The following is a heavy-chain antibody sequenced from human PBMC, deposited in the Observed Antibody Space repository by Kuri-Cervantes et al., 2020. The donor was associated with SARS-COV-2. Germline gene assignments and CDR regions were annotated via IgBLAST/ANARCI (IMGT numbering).Heavy chain of an antibody. J-gene: IGHJ4*02. D-gene: IGHD2-2*01. CDR2: INHSGST. CDR1: GYSISSGYY. Sequence: SETLSLTCTVSGYSISSGYYWGWIRQPPGKGLEWIGEINHSGSTNYNPSLKSRVTISVDTSKNQFSLKLSSVTAADTAVYYCARELGVPAATYFDYWGRGTLVTVSS. CDR3: ARELGVPAATYFDY. V-gene: IGHV4-38-2*02.